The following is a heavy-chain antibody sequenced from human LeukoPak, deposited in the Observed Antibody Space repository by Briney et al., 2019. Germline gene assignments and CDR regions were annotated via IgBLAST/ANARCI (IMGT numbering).Heavy chain of an antibody. V-gene: IGHV3-33*08. CDR3: ARDRGVSYFDY. CDR2: IWYDGSNK. J-gene: IGHJ4*02. Sequence: GGSLRLSCAASGITFSNHGMHWVRQAPGKGLEWVAVIWYDGSNKYYADSVKGRFTISRDNSKNTLYLQMNSLRAEDTAMYYCARDRGVSYFDYWGQGTQVTVSS. D-gene: IGHD3-10*01. CDR1: GITFSNHG.